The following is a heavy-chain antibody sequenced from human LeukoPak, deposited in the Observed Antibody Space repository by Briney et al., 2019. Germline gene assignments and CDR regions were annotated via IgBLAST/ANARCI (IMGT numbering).Heavy chain of an antibody. V-gene: IGHV3-23*01. D-gene: IGHD3-22*01. Sequence: RPGGSLLLSCAASGFTFDDYGMSWARQAPGKGLDWVSALSGRGGSIYYADSVKGRFTISRDNSKNTLYLQMNSPRAEDTAVYYCAKYFYGSYYYDSSGYYYSPFDYWGQGTLVTVSS. CDR3: AKYFYGSYYYDSSGYYYSPFDY. CDR1: GFTFDDYG. CDR2: LSGRGGSI. J-gene: IGHJ4*02.